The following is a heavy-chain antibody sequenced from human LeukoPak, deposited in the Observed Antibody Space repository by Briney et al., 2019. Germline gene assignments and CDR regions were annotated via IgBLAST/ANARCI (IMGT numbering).Heavy chain of an antibody. D-gene: IGHD3-3*01. V-gene: IGHV1-18*01. CDR3: AREEGITIFGVVISYYGMDV. Sequence: ASVKVSCKASGYTFTSYGISWVRQAPGQGLEWMGWISAYNGNTNYAQKLQGKVTMTTDTSTSTAYMELRSLGSDDTAVYYCAREEGITIFGVVISYYGMDVWGQGTTVTVSS. CDR2: ISAYNGNT. CDR1: GYTFTSYG. J-gene: IGHJ6*02.